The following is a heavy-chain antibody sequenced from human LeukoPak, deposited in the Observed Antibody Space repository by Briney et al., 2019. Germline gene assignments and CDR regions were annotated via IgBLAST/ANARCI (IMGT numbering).Heavy chain of an antibody. J-gene: IGHJ4*02. Sequence: ASVKVSCKTSGYTFTDYSMHWVRQAPGQGLEWMGWINPNSGGTNYAQKFQGRVTMTRDTSIGTGYMDLTRPRSDDTAVYYCATVRMGATPFDYWGQGTLLTVSS. V-gene: IGHV1-2*02. D-gene: IGHD1-26*01. CDR2: INPNSGGT. CDR3: ATVRMGATPFDY. CDR1: GYTFTDYS.